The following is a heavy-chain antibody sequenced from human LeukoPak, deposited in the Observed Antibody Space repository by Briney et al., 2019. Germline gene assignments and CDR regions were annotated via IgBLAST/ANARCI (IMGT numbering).Heavy chain of an antibody. J-gene: IGHJ4*02. D-gene: IGHD6-13*01. Sequence: PGGSLRLSCAASGFTFSSYGMHWVRQAPGKGLEWVAFIRYDGSNKYYADSVKGRFTISRDNSKNTLYLQMNSLRAEDTAVDYCAKSGTRSSWSPRVKTYLDYWGQGTLVTVSS. CDR2: IRYDGSNK. CDR1: GFTFSSYG. CDR3: AKSGTRSSWSPRVKTYLDY. V-gene: IGHV3-30*02.